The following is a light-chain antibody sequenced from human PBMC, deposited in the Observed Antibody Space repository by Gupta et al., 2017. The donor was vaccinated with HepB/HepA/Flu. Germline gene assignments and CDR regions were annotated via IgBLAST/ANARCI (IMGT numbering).Light chain of an antibody. Sequence: DIQMTQSPSSLSASVGDRVTITCRPSQSISIYLNWYQQKVGKAPKLLMFGGSDLQSGVPSRFSGSRSGTDFTLTISRLQPEDFATYYCQQTDSAPLTFGQGTKVEIK. CDR2: GGS. CDR3: QQTDSAPLT. J-gene: IGKJ2*01. V-gene: IGKV1-39*01. CDR1: QSISIY.